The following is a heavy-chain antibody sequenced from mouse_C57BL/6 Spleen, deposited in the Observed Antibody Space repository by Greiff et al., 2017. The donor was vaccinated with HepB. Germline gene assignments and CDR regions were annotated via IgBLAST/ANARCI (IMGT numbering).Heavy chain of an antibody. CDR1: GYTFTSYW. V-gene: IGHV1-53*01. CDR3: AREGYYDYDRGFFDY. Sequence: VKLMESGTELVKPGASVKLSCKASGYTFTSYWMHWVKQRPGQGLEWIGNINPSNGGTNYNEKFKSKATLTVDKSSSTAYMQLSSLTSEDSAVYYCAREGYYDYDRGFFDYWGQGTTLTVSS. D-gene: IGHD2-4*01. CDR2: INPSNGGT. J-gene: IGHJ2*01.